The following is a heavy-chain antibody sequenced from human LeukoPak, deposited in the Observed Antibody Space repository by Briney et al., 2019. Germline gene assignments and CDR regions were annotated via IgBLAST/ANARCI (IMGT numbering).Heavy chain of an antibody. D-gene: IGHD3-3*01. J-gene: IGHJ6*03. CDR3: VTTIFGGPTNYMDV. V-gene: IGHV4-4*07. Sequence: SETLSLTCTVSGGSISSYYWSWIRQPAGKGLEWIGRIYTSGSTNYNPSLKSRVTMSVDTSKNQFSLKLSSVTAADTAVYYCVTTIFGGPTNYMDVWSKGTTVTVSS. CDR2: IYTSGST. CDR1: GGSISSYY.